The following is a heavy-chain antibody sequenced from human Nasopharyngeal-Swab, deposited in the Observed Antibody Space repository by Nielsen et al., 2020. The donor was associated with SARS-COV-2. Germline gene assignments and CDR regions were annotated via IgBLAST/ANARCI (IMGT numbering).Heavy chain of an antibody. Sequence: GESLKISCAASGFTFSSYAMSWVRQAPGKGLEWVSTTSGSGGSTYYADSVKGRFTISRDNSWTTLYLEMNSLRAEDTAVYYCAKDLLPNWGQGTLVTVSS. CDR3: AKDLLPN. CDR2: TSGSGGST. CDR1: GFTFSSYA. V-gene: IGHV3-23*01. D-gene: IGHD2-15*01. J-gene: IGHJ4*02.